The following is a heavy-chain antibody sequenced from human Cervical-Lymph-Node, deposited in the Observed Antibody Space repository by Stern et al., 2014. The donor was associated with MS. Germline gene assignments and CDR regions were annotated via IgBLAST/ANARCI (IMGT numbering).Heavy chain of an antibody. CDR1: GGPFSSYA. CDR2: ILPILGIP. CDR3: ARGGGYNWNRDFDY. Sequence: VQLVESGAEVKKPGSSVKVSCKASGGPFSSYAISWVRQAPGKGLEWMGRILPILGIPTYAQKVQGRVTITADKSTSTGYMELSSLRSEDTAVYYCARGGGYNWNRDFDYWGQGTLVTVSS. J-gene: IGHJ4*02. V-gene: IGHV1-69*09. D-gene: IGHD1-20*01.